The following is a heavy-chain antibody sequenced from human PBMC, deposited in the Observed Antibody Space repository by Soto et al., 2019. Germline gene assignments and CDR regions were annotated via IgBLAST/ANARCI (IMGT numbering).Heavy chain of an antibody. D-gene: IGHD2-21*02. CDR1: GFTFSSYG. CDR2: IWYDGSNK. Sequence: GGSLRLSCAASGFTFSSYGMHWVRQAPGKGLEWVAVIWYDGSNKYYADSVKGRFTISRDNSKNTLYLQMNSLRAEDTAVYYCARDSEGLECTVSGDCYFTGIRPIGGLFDYWGQGTLVTVSS. V-gene: IGHV3-33*01. J-gene: IGHJ4*02. CDR3: ARDSEGLECTVSGDCYFTGIRPIGGLFDY.